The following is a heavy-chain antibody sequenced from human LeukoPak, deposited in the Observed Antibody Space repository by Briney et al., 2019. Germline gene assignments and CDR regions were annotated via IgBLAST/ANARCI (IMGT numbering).Heavy chain of an antibody. J-gene: IGHJ6*03. CDR2: INWNGGST. CDR3: ARDGYYYDSSGYFSYYYYYMDV. Sequence: GGSLRLSCAASGFPFDVYGVSWVRQAPGKGLEWVSGINWNGGSTGYADSVKGRFTISRDNAKNSLYLQMNSLRAEDTALYYCARDGYYYDSSGYFSYYYYYMDVWGKGTTVSVSS. V-gene: IGHV3-20*04. D-gene: IGHD3-22*01. CDR1: GFPFDVYG.